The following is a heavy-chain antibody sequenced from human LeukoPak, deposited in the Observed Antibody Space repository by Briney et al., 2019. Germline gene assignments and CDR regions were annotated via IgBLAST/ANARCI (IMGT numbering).Heavy chain of an antibody. J-gene: IGHJ4*02. Sequence: PGRSLRLSCAASGFTFSSYGMHWVRQAPGKGLEWVAVIWYDGSNKYYADSVKGRSTISRDNSKNTLYLQMNSLRAEDTAVYYCARAESPFGDYYFDYWGQGTLVTVSS. CDR3: ARAESPFGDYYFDY. CDR1: GFTFSSYG. D-gene: IGHD3-16*01. V-gene: IGHV3-33*01. CDR2: IWYDGSNK.